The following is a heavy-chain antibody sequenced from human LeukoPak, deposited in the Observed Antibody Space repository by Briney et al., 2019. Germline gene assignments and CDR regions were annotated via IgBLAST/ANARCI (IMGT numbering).Heavy chain of an antibody. CDR1: GFTFSNNA. J-gene: IGHJ2*01. CDR2: ISASGGST. CDR3: ATRVGLTRYWYFDL. V-gene: IGHV3-23*01. Sequence: PGGSLRLSCAASGFTFSNNAMSWVRQAPGKGLEWVSSISASGGSTSYADSVNGRFTFSRDNSKNTLYLQMNSLRVEDTAVYYCATRVGLTRYWYFDLWGRGTLVTVSS.